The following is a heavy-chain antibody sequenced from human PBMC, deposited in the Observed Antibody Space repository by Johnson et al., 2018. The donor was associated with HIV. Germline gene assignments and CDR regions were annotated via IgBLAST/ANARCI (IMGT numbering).Heavy chain of an antibody. CDR3: ARGLQSLIVVITRGAFNI. Sequence: VQLVESGGGLVQPGGSLRLSCEASGFTFSSYWMSWVRQAPGKGLEWVANIKLDGSEKYYVDSVKGRFTISRDSSKNTLYLQMQSLRVEDTAVYYCARGLQSLIVVITRGAFNIWGQGTMVTVSS. CDR1: GFTFSSYW. V-gene: IGHV3-7*03. D-gene: IGHD3-22*01. CDR2: IKLDGSEK. J-gene: IGHJ3*02.